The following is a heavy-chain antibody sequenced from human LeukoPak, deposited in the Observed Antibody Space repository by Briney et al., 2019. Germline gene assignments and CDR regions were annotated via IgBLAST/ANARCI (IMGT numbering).Heavy chain of an antibody. J-gene: IGHJ4*02. CDR3: AKDHPSGGSCYDY. V-gene: IGHV3-48*01. CDR2: ISSSSSTI. D-gene: IGHD2-15*01. CDR1: GFTFSSYS. Sequence: GGSLRLSCAASGFTFSSYSMNWVRQAPGKGLEWVSYISSSSSTIYYADSVKGRFTISRDNAKNSLYLQMNSLRAEDTAVYYCAKDHPSGGSCYDYWGQGTLVTVSS.